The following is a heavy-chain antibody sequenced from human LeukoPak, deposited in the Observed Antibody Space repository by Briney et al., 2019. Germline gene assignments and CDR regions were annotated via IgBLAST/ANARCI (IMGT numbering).Heavy chain of an antibody. J-gene: IGHJ4*02. CDR1: GFTFSSYG. CDR3: AKGDQPLLYGGAFDS. V-gene: IGHV3-23*01. Sequence: GGSLGLSCAASGFTFSSYGMSWVRQAPGKGLEWVSAISGSGGSTYYADSVKGRFTISRDNSKNTLYLQMNSLRAEDTAVYYCAKGDQPLLYGGAFDSWGQGTLVTVSS. CDR2: ISGSGGST. D-gene: IGHD2-2*02.